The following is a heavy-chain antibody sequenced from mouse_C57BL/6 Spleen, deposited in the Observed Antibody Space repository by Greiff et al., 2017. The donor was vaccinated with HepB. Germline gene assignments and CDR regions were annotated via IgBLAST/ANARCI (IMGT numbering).Heavy chain of an antibody. CDR1: GYTFTSYW. V-gene: IGHV1-72*01. CDR3: ARGGTTVPYYAMDY. J-gene: IGHJ4*01. CDR2: IDPNSGGT. D-gene: IGHD1-1*01. Sequence: QVQLKQPGAELVKPGASVKLSCKASGYTFTSYWMHWVKQRPGRGLEWIGRIDPNSGGTKYNEKFKSKATLTVDKPSSTAYMQLSSLTSEDSAVYYCARGGTTVPYYAMDYWGQGTSVTVSS.